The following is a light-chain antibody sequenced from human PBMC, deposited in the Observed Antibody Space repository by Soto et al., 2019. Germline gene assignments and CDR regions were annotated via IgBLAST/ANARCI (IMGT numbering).Light chain of an antibody. CDR2: GAS. CDR3: QQYGTSPEVT. J-gene: IGKJ4*01. V-gene: IGKV3-20*01. Sequence: ETVLTQSPGTLSLSPGERATLSCRASQSVSSSYLAWYQQKPGQAPRLCIYGASRRATGIPDRFSRSGSGTDFSLTISRLELEDFAVYNCQQYGTSPEVTFGGGTKVEIK. CDR1: QSVSSSY.